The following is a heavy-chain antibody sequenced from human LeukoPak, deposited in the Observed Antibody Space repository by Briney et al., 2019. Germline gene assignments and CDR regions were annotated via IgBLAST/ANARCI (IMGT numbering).Heavy chain of an antibody. CDR2: INPNSGGT. V-gene: IGHV1-2*02. Sequence: GASVKVSCKASGYTFTGYYMHWVRQAPGQGLEWMGWINPNSGGTNYAQKLQGRVTMTADTSTSTAYMELRSLRSDDTAVYYCARDALYCSGGSCHHYWGQGTLVTVSS. D-gene: IGHD2-15*01. CDR1: GYTFTGYY. CDR3: ARDALYCSGGSCHHY. J-gene: IGHJ4*02.